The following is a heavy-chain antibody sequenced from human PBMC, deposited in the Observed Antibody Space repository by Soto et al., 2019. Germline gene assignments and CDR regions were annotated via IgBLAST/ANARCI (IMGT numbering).Heavy chain of an antibody. J-gene: IGHJ5*01. CDR3: AKDRRAGGNSAFYFDF. CDR1: GFKFSSYA. V-gene: IGHV3-23*01. Sequence: GGSLRLSCAASGFKFSSYAMSWVRQAPGKGLEWVSLISATGGGTYYADSVKGRFTISRDNSDNTLYLQVHSLRAEDTAVYYCAKDRRAGGNSAFYFDFWGQGAQVTVPQ. CDR2: ISATGGGT. D-gene: IGHD3-16*01.